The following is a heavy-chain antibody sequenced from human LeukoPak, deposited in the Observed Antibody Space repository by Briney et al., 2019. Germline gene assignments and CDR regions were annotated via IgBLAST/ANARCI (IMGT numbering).Heavy chain of an antibody. D-gene: IGHD2-15*01. CDR2: INYSRNP. V-gene: IGHV4-39*07. CDR1: GGSISSSSYY. CDR3: ARRLGYCSGGSCYSGFNNWFDP. J-gene: IGHJ5*02. Sequence: SETLSLTCTVSGGSISSSSYYWGWIRQPPGKGLEWIGNINYSRNPYYNPSLKSRVTISVDTSKNQFSLKLSSVTAADTAVYYCARRLGYCSGGSCYSGFNNWFDPWGQGTLVTVSS.